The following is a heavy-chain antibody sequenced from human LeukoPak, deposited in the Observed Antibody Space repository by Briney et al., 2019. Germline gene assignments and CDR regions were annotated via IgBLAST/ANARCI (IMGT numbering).Heavy chain of an antibody. CDR2: VYPGDSDT. J-gene: IGHJ4*02. Sequence: GESLKISCETSGFTFNNYWMVWVRQMPGKGLEWMGVVYPGDSDTRYSPSFQGQVTISADKSISTAYLQWSSLEASDTAMYYCARLSSSSEENYFDYWGQGTQVTASS. CDR1: GFTFNNYW. V-gene: IGHV5-51*01. CDR3: ARLSSSSEENYFDY. D-gene: IGHD6-6*01.